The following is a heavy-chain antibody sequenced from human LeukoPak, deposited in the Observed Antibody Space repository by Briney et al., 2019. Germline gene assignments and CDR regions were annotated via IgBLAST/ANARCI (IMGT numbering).Heavy chain of an antibody. J-gene: IGHJ3*02. CDR1: GETMRTGGYY. D-gene: IGHD3-16*01. CDR3: ARGDGSHSYAKGFDI. V-gene: IGHV4-31*03. Sequence: SQTLSLTCSVSGETMRTGGYYWTWIRQNPGKGLEWIGYIYYSGSTYYNPSLKDRISMTVKTANNRFSVKLTAVTAADTAVYFCARGDGSHSYAKGFDIWGQGTLVTVSS. CDR2: IYYSGST.